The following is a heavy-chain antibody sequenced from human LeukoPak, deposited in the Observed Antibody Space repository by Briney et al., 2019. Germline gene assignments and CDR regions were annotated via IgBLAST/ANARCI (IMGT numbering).Heavy chain of an antibody. J-gene: IGHJ4*02. Sequence: GGSLRLSCAASGFIFSTYSMNWVRQAPGKGLEWVSSISSSSSYIYYADSVKGRFTISRDNSKNTLYLQINSLRAEDTAVYYCAKQGAEVGVTVAPGDYWGQGTLVTVSS. D-gene: IGHD3-16*02. CDR3: AKQGAEVGVTVAPGDY. CDR2: ISSSSSYI. CDR1: GFIFSTYS. V-gene: IGHV3-21*04.